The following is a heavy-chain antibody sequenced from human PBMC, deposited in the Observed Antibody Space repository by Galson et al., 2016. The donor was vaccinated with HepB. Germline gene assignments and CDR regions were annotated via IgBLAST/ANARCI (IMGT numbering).Heavy chain of an antibody. CDR1: GGSISNYY. CDR3: ARGGGGRLIGLFDY. D-gene: IGHD2-21*01. CDR2: IHYTGPGTS. J-gene: IGHJ4*02. Sequence: ETLSLTCTVSGGSISNYYWSWIRQPPGKGLEHIGYIHYTGPGTSNYNPSLKSRVTMSVDTSKNQFSLTLKSVTAADTAVYYCARGGGGRLIGLFDYWGQGTLVTVSS. V-gene: IGHV4-59*01.